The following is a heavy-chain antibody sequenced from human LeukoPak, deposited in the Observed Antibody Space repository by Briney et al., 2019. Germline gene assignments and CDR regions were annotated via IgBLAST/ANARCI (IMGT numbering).Heavy chain of an antibody. CDR1: GGSFSGYY. CDR2: INHSGST. CDR3: ARQYWDLGTDPIDY. Sequence: KSSETLSLTCAVYGGSFSGYYWSWIRQPPGKGLEWIGEINHSGSTNYNPSLKSRVTISVDTSKNQFSLKLSSATAADTAVYYCARQYWDLGTDPIDYWGQGTLVTVSS. V-gene: IGHV4-34*01. J-gene: IGHJ4*02. D-gene: IGHD1-26*01.